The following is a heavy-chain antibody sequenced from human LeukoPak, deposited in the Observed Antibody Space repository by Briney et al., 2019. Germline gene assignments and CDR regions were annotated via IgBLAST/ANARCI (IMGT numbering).Heavy chain of an antibody. V-gene: IGHV4-39*07. D-gene: IGHD6-13*01. CDR1: GGSISSSSYY. J-gene: IGHJ6*03. CDR2: IYYSGST. Sequence: SETLSLTCTVSGGSISSSSYYWGWIRQPPGKGLEWIGSIYYSGSTYYNPSLKSRVTISVDTSKNQFSLKLSSVTAADTAVYYCASLYSSSWSYYYYYMDVWGKGTTVTVSS. CDR3: ASLYSSSWSYYYYYMDV.